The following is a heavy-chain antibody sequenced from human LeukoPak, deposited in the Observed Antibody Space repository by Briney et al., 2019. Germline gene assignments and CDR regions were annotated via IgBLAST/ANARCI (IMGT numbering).Heavy chain of an antibody. CDR3: AKGATMVRGVITYLYFDY. Sequence: GGSLRLSCAASGFTFSSYAMSWVRQAPGKGLEWVSAISGSGGSTYYADSVKGRFTTSRDNSKNTLYLQMNSLRAEDTAVYYCAKGATMVRGVITYLYFDYWGQGTLVTVSS. D-gene: IGHD3-10*01. J-gene: IGHJ4*02. CDR1: GFTFSSYA. V-gene: IGHV3-23*01. CDR2: ISGSGGST.